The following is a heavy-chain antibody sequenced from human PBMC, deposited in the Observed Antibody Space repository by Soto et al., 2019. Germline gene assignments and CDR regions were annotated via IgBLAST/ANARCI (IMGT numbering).Heavy chain of an antibody. J-gene: IGHJ4*02. CDR2: ISGSGGST. CDR3: AKDPNTIRIAAAGFDY. CDR1: GFTFSSYA. V-gene: IGHV3-23*01. D-gene: IGHD6-13*01. Sequence: GGSLRLSCAASGFTFSSYAMSWVRQAPRKGLEWVSAISGSGGSTYYADSVKGRFTISRDNSKNTLYLQMNSLRAEDTAVYYCAKDPNTIRIAAAGFDYWGQGTVGTVS.